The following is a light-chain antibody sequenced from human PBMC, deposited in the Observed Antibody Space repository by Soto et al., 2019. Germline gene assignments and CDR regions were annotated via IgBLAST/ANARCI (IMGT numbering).Light chain of an antibody. CDR3: QQRSNWPHT. V-gene: IGKV3-11*01. CDR1: QSISSY. Sequence: EIVLTQSPATLSFSPGERATLSCRVSQSISSYLAWYQQKPGQAPRLLIYDASKRATGIPARFSGSGSGTDFALTISSLEPEDSAVYYCQQRSNWPHTFGQGTKLEIK. CDR2: DAS. J-gene: IGKJ2*01.